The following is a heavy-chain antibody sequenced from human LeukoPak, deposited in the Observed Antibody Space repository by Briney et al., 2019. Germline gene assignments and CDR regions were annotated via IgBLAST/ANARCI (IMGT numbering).Heavy chain of an antibody. J-gene: IGHJ4*02. Sequence: GGSLRLSCAAPGFTFSSYVIHWVRQGPGKGLEWVAVISFDGTNKYYADSVKGRFTISRDDAKNSLYLQMNSLRAEDTAVYYCWMLDTAMVFDYWGQGTLVTVSS. CDR1: GFTFSSYV. D-gene: IGHD5-18*01. CDR2: ISFDGTNK. CDR3: WMLDTAMVFDY. V-gene: IGHV3-30*04.